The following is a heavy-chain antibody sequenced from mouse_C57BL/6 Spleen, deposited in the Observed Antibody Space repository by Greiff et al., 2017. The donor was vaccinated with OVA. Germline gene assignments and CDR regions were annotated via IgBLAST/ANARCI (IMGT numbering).Heavy chain of an antibody. V-gene: IGHV5-9*01. CDR1: GFTFSSYT. Sequence: EVKLMESGGGLVKPGGSLKLSCAASGFTFSSYTMSWVRQTPEKRLEWVATISGGGGNTYYPDSVKGRFTISRDNAKNTLYLQMSSLRSEDTALYYCARRGDYFDDWGQGTTLTVSS. CDR2: ISGGGGNT. CDR3: ARRGDYFDD. J-gene: IGHJ2*01.